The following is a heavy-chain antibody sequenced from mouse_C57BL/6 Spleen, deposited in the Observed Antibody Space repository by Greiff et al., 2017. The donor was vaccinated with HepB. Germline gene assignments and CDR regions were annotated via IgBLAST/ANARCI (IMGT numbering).Heavy chain of an antibody. D-gene: IGHD1-1*01. Sequence: EVKLVESGGGLVKPGGSLKLSCAASGFTFSSYAMSWVRQTPEKRLEWVATISDGGSYTYYPDNVKGRFTISRDNAKNNLYLQMSHLKSEDTAMYYCARVGDYGSGGYFDVWGTGTTVTVSS. CDR1: GFTFSSYA. CDR2: ISDGGSYT. V-gene: IGHV5-4*03. J-gene: IGHJ1*03. CDR3: ARVGDYGSGGYFDV.